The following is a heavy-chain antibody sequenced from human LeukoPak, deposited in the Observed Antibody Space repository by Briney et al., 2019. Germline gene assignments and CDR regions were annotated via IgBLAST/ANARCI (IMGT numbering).Heavy chain of an antibody. V-gene: IGHV3-7*01. CDR3: ARARYYDFWSGLSLDY. J-gene: IGHJ4*02. CDR1: GFTFSSYW. Sequence: SGGSLRLSCAASGFTFSSYWMSWVRQAPGKGLEWVANIKQDGSEKYYVDSVKGRFTISRDNAKNSLYLQMNSLRAEDTAVYYCARARYYDFWSGLSLDYWGQGTLVTVSS. D-gene: IGHD3-3*01. CDR2: IKQDGSEK.